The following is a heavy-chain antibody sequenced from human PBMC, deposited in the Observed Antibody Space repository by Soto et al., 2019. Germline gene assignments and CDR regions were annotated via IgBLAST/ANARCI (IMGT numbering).Heavy chain of an antibody. CDR2: MNPNSGNT. D-gene: IGHD6-19*01. J-gene: IGHJ6*02. CDR3: ARFRWQWHGRYYYYGMDV. V-gene: IGHV1-8*01. CDR1: GYTFTSYD. Sequence: GASVKVSCKASGYTFTSYDINWVRQATGQGLEWMGWMNPNSGNTGYAQKFQGRVTMTRNTSISTAYMELSSLRSEDTAVYYCARFRWQWHGRYYYYGMDVWGQGTTVTVSS.